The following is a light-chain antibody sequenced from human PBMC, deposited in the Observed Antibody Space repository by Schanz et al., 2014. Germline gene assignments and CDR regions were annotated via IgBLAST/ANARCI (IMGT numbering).Light chain of an antibody. CDR1: QSVSSD. V-gene: IGKV3-15*01. CDR2: GAS. Sequence: EIVLTQSPGTLSLSPGERATLSCRASQSVSSDYLAWYQQKPGQAPRLLIYGASTRATGIPARFSGSGSETEFTLTISSLQSEDVAVYYCQQYNTWPPLYTFGQGTKLEIK. J-gene: IGKJ2*01. CDR3: QQYNTWPPLYT.